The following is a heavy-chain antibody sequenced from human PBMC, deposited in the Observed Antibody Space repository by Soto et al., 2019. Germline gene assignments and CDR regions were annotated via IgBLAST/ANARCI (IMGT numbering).Heavy chain of an antibody. D-gene: IGHD3-16*01. CDR1: GGSISSGGYS. CDR2: IYHSGST. J-gene: IGHJ4*02. V-gene: IGHV4-30-2*01. Sequence: SEALSLTWAVSGGSISSGGYSWSWIRQPPGKGLEWIGYIYHSGSTYYNPSLKSRVTISVDRSKNQFSLKLSSVTAADTAVYYCARGPPFHWGQGTLVT. CDR3: ARGPPFH.